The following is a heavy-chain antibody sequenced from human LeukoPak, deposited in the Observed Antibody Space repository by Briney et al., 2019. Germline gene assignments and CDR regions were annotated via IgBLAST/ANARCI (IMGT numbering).Heavy chain of an antibody. V-gene: IGHV4-34*01. J-gene: IGHJ4*02. CDR2: INHSGST. D-gene: IGHD5-18*01. CDR1: GGSFSGYY. CDR3: ASGYSLGY. Sequence: KPSETLSLTCAAYGGSFSGYYWSWIRQPRGKGLEWIGEINHSGSTNYNPSLKSRVTISVDTSKSQFSLKLSSVTAADTAVYYCASGYSLGYWGQGTLVTVSS.